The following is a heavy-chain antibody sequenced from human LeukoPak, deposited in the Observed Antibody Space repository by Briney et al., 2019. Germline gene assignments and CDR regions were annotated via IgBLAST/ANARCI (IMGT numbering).Heavy chain of an antibody. J-gene: IGHJ4*02. CDR2: ISAYNGKA. Sequence: ASVKVSCKASGYTFNSYGISWVRQAPGQGLEWMGWISAYNGKANYAQKLKGRVTMTTDTSTSTAYMELRSLRSDDTAVYYCARDNRYYDYVWGSYLYFDYWGQGTLVTVSS. D-gene: IGHD3-16*02. V-gene: IGHV1-18*01. CDR3: ARDNRYYDYVWGSYLYFDY. CDR1: GYTFNSYG.